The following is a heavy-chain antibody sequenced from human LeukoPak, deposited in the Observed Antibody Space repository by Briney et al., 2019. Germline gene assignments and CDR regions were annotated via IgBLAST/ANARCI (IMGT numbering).Heavy chain of an antibody. CDR2: IYSGGST. V-gene: IGHV3-53*01. D-gene: IGHD6-19*01. CDR1: GFTVSSNY. Sequence: GGSLTLSCAASGFTVSSNYMSWVRQAPGEGLEWVSFIYSGGSTYYADSVKGRFTISRDNSKNALYLQMNSLRAEDTAVYYCAKEGFGSGWFSPGVWGQGTTVTVS. CDR3: AKEGFGSGWFSPGV. J-gene: IGHJ6*02.